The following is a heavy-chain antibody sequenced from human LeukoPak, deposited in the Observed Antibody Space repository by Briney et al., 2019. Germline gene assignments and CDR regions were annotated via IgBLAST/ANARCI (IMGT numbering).Heavy chain of an antibody. J-gene: IGHJ3*02. CDR3: ARDLYSGHEGNAFDI. CDR2: IIPILGIA. Sequence: VNLTCKVSGGTFSSYGISWVRQPPGQGLEWMGSIIPILGIANYAQEFQGRVTMTADKSTSTDYMELSSLRSEDTAVYYCARDLYSGHEGNAFDIWGQGTMVTVSS. V-gene: IGHV1-69*10. D-gene: IGHD5-12*01. CDR1: GGTFSSYG.